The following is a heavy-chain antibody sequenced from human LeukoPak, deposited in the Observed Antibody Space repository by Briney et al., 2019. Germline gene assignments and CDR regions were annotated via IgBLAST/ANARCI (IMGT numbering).Heavy chain of an antibody. V-gene: IGHV3-66*01. CDR1: GFTVSSNY. Sequence: PGGSLRLSCAVSGFTVSSNYMSWVRQAPGKGLEWVSVIYSGGSTYYADSVKGRFTISRDNSKNTLYLQMNSLRAEDAAVYYCARDASGSDAFDIWGQGTMVTVSS. CDR3: ARDASGSDAFDI. D-gene: IGHD1-26*01. J-gene: IGHJ3*02. CDR2: IYSGGST.